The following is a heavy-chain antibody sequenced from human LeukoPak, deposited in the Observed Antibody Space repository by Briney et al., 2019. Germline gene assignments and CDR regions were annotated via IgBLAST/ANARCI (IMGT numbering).Heavy chain of an antibody. CDR2: IYAGGSDT. Sequence: GGSLEISCQGSGSSFTSYWIGWVRQLHGKGLEWMGIIYAGGSDTRYSPSFQGQVTISADKSISTAYLQWSSLKASDTAMNYCARHDCSSTSCYGGLFDYGGQGTLVSASS. J-gene: IGHJ4*02. V-gene: IGHV5-51*01. D-gene: IGHD2-2*01. CDR1: GSSFTSYW. CDR3: ARHDCSSTSCYGGLFDY.